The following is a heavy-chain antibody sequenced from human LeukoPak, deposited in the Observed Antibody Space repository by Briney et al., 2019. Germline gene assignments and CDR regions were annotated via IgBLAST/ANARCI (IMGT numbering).Heavy chain of an antibody. CDR2: ISAYSGNT. Sequence: ASVKVSCKASGYTFTSYVITWVRHAPGQGLEWMGWISAYSGNTYYAQMLQGRVTMTTDTSTNTAYLELRSLTSDDTAVYYCAREGSYYYLDSWAQGTLVTVSS. V-gene: IGHV1-18*01. CDR3: AREGSYYYLDS. J-gene: IGHJ4*02. CDR1: GYTFTSYV. D-gene: IGHD3-10*01.